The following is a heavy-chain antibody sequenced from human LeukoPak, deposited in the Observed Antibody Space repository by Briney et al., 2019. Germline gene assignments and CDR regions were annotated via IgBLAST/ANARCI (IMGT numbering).Heavy chain of an antibody. J-gene: IGHJ4*02. D-gene: IGHD2-15*01. Sequence: GGSLRLSCAASGFTFSSYAMHWVRQAPGKGLEWVAVISYDGSNKYYADSVKGRFVISRDNAKNLVSLEMNSLRAEDTAVYYCARGYCSSVSCPEGSPLSRLWGQGTQVTVSS. CDR2: ISYDGSNK. CDR3: ARGYCSSVSCPEGSPLSRL. V-gene: IGHV3-30*09. CDR1: GFTFSSYA.